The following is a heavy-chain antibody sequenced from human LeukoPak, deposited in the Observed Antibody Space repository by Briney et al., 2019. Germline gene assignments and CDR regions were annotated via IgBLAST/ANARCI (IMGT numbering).Heavy chain of an antibody. D-gene: IGHD6-19*01. CDR3: AKEGSGWSTYDY. V-gene: IGHV3-23*01. J-gene: IGHJ4*02. CDR1: EFTFDDYA. Sequence: GGSLRLSCAASEFTFDDYAMHWVRQAPGKGLEWVSAISGSGGSAYYADSVKGRFTISRDNSKNTLYLQMNSLRAEDTAVYYCAKEGSGWSTYDYWGQGTLVTVSS. CDR2: ISGSGGSA.